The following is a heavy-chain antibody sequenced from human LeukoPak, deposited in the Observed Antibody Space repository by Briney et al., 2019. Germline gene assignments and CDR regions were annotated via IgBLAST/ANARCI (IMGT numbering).Heavy chain of an antibody. V-gene: IGHV3-74*01. CDR2: INSDGSST. CDR3: ARGDYYDSHAFDI. J-gene: IGHJ3*02. CDR1: GFTFSSYW. D-gene: IGHD3-22*01. Sequence: GGSLRLSCAASGFTFSSYWMHWVRQAPGKGLVWVSRINSDGSSTSYADSVKGRFTISRDNAKNTLYLQMNSLRAEDTAVYYCARGDYYDSHAFDIWGQGTMVTVSS.